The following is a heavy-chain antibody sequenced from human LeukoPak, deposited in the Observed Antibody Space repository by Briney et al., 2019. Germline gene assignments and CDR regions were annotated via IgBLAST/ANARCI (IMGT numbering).Heavy chain of an antibody. V-gene: IGHV1-8*03. CDR1: GYTFTSYD. CDR2: MNPNSGNT. D-gene: IGHD6-13*01. Sequence: ASVKVSCKASGYTFTSYDINRVRQATGQGLEWMGWMNPNSGNTGYAQKFQGRVTITRNTSISTAYMELSSLRSEDTAVYYCARGSLAAAGTLSAYYYYMDVWGKGTTVTVSS. J-gene: IGHJ6*03. CDR3: ARGSLAAAGTLSAYYYYMDV.